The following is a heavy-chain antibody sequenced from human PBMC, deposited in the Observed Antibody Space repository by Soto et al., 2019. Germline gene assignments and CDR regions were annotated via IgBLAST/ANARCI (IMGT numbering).Heavy chain of an antibody. CDR3: ARGDPTYFDY. Sequence: GGSLRLSCAASVFTFSSYAMSWVRQAPGKGLEWVSGISGSGSSTSYADSVKGRFTISRDNAKNTLYLQMNSLRAEDTAMYYCARGDPTYFDYWGQGILVTVSS. CDR2: ISGSGSST. CDR1: VFTFSSYA. V-gene: IGHV3-23*01. J-gene: IGHJ4*02. D-gene: IGHD1-26*01.